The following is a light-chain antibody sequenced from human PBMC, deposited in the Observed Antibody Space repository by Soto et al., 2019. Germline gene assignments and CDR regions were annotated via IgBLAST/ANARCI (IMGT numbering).Light chain of an antibody. J-gene: IGKJ5*01. CDR2: GAS. CDR3: QQYGSSPPT. V-gene: IGKV3-20*01. CDR1: LTVSNN. Sequence: DIVMTQYPPTLSVSPGESVTLSCWASLTVSNNLAWYQQKPGQAPRLLFYGASSRATGIPDRFSGSGSGTDFTLTISRLEPEDFAVYSCQQYGSSPPTFGQGTRLEI.